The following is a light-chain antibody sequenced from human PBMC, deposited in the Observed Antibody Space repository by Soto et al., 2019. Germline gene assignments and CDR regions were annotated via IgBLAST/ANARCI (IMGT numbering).Light chain of an antibody. V-gene: IGKV1-17*01. CDR1: QSISNH. J-gene: IGKJ1*01. Sequence: DIQMTQSTPSLSASVEDRVTITLRASQSISNHLNWYQQKPGKAPKLLIFAASSLQSGVPSRFSGSGSGTDFTLTISSLQPEDFATYYCQQLNSYPWTFCQGAKVDNK. CDR2: AAS. CDR3: QQLNSYPWT.